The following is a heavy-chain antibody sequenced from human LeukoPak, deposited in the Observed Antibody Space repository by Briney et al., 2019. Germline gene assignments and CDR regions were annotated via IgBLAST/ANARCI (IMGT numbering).Heavy chain of an antibody. CDR3: ARGEFGGVIGYYFDY. Sequence: SETLPLTCTVSGGSISSYYWSWIRQPAGKGLEWIGRIYTSGSTNYNPSLKSRVTMSVDTSKNQFSLKLSSVTAADTAVYYCARGEFGGVIGYYFDYLGQGTLVTVSS. J-gene: IGHJ4*02. D-gene: IGHD3-16*02. CDR1: GGSISSYY. CDR2: IYTSGST. V-gene: IGHV4-4*07.